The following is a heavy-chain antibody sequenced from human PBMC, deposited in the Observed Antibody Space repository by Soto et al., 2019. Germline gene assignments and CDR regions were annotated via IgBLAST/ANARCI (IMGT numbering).Heavy chain of an antibody. CDR2: TSAYNGNT. V-gene: IGHV1-18*01. J-gene: IGHJ4*02. D-gene: IGHD1-26*01. CDR3: ARGGPNSGSYLNLVYYFDY. CDR1: GYTFTSYG. Sequence: GASVKVSCKASGYTFTSYGISWVRQAPGQGLEWMGWTSAYNGNTNYAQKLQGRVTMTTDTSTSTAYMELRSLRSDDTAVYYCARGGPNSGSYLNLVYYFDYWGQGTLVTVSS.